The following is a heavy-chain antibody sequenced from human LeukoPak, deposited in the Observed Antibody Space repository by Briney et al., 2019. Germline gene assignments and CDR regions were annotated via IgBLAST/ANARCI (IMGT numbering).Heavy chain of an antibody. CDR3: ARGYQRPDY. CDR2: ISSSSINI. V-gene: IGHV3-21*01. J-gene: IGHJ4*02. D-gene: IGHD2-2*01. CDR1: GFTFSTYT. Sequence: PGGSLRLSCAASGFTFSTYTMNWVRQAPGKGLEWLSSISSSSININYADSVKGRFTISRDNAMNSVHLQMNSLRVEDTAVYYCARGYQRPDYWGQGTLITVSS.